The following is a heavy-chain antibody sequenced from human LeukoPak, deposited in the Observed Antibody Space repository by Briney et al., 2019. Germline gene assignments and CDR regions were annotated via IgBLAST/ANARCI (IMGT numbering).Heavy chain of an antibody. V-gene: IGHV4-31*03. CDR3: ARSVTTPRAFDY. CDR1: GGSISSGGYY. CDR2: IYYSGST. J-gene: IGHJ4*02. Sequence: SETLSLTCTVSGGSISSGGYYWSWIRQHPGKGLEWIGYIYYSGSTYYNPSLKSRVTISVDTSKNQFSLKLSSVTAADTAAYYCARSVTTPRAFDYWGQGTLVTVSS. D-gene: IGHD3-22*01.